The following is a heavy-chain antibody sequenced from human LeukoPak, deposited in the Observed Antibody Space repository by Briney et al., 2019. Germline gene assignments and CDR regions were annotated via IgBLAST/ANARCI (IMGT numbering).Heavy chain of an antibody. V-gene: IGHV3-23*01. CDR1: GFTFSSSA. D-gene: IGHD5-18*01. CDR3: ARDVHVRYTYGYRH. CDR2: ISGSGGST. Sequence: PGGSLRLSCAASGFTFSSSAMNWVRQAPGKGLEWVSAISGSGGSTYYADSVRGRFTISRDNSKNTLYLQMNSLRAEDTAVYYCARDVHVRYTYGYRHWGQGALVTVSS. J-gene: IGHJ4*02.